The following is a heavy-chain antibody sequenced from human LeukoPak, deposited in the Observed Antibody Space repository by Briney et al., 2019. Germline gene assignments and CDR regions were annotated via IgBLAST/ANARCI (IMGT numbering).Heavy chain of an antibody. CDR1: GGSISGYY. J-gene: IGHJ5*02. D-gene: IGHD2-2*01. V-gene: IGHV4-59*01. CDR3: ARVHRYCSSTSCYNWFDP. CDR2: IYYSGST. Sequence: SETLSLTCTVSGGSISGYYWSWIRQPPGKGLEWIGYIYYSGSTNYNPSLKSRVTISVDTSKNQFSLKLSSVTAADTAVYYCARVHRYCSSTSCYNWFDPWGQGTLVTVSS.